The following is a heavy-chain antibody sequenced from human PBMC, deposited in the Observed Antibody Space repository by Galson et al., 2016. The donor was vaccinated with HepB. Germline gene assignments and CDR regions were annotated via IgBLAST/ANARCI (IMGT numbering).Heavy chain of an antibody. D-gene: IGHD3-9*01. J-gene: IGHJ4*02. CDR2: ITSNSTTI. V-gene: IGHV3-48*01. CDR3: ARENFDWTFYFAY. Sequence: SLXXXCAASGXXFSXXXMNXXXQTXXKGLEXISXITSNSTTIYYADXVRGRSTISRDNSKNTVTLYMNSLSTEDTAIYYXARENFDWTFYFAYWGQGTXVTV. CDR1: GXXFSXXX.